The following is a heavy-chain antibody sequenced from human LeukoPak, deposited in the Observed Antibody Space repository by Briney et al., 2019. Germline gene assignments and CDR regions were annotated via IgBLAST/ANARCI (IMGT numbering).Heavy chain of an antibody. V-gene: IGHV4-59*01. CDR2: IYYSGST. D-gene: IGHD3-10*01. CDR1: GGSISSYY. CDR3: ARGGVFGGRTYRVPFDY. J-gene: IGHJ4*02. Sequence: SETLSLTCTVSGGSISSYYWIWIRQAPGKGLEGIGYIYYSGSTNYNPSLESRVTISVATSKNQFYLKLSSVTAADTAVYYCARGGVFGGRTYRVPFDYWGQGTLVTVSS.